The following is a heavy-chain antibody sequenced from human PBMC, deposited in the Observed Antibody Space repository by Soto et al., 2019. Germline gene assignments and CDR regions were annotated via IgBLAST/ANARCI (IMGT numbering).Heavy chain of an antibody. CDR1: GGTFSSCA. Sequence: SVKVSCKASGGTFSSCAISWVRQAPGQGLEWMGGIIPIFGTANYAQKFQGRVTITADESTSTAYMELSSLRSEDTAVYYCARAYYYDSSGDAWFDPWGQGTLATVSS. J-gene: IGHJ5*02. D-gene: IGHD3-22*01. CDR2: IIPIFGTA. V-gene: IGHV1-69*13. CDR3: ARAYYYDSSGDAWFDP.